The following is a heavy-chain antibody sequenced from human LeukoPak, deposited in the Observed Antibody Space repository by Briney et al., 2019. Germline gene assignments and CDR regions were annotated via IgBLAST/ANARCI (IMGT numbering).Heavy chain of an antibody. CDR1: GFTFSSYG. Sequence: GGSLRLSCAASGFTFSSYGMHWVRQAPGTGLEWVAVISHDGDHKYHADSVKGRFTISRDNSKNTLYLQMNSLRVEDTAVYYCARDRGGYDIVDYWGQGTLVTVSS. CDR3: ARDRGGYDIVDY. J-gene: IGHJ4*02. CDR2: ISHDGDHK. V-gene: IGHV3-30*19. D-gene: IGHD5-12*01.